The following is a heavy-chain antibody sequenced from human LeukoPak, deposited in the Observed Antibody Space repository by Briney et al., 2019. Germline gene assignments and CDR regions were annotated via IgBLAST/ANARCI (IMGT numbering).Heavy chain of an antibody. Sequence: GWSLRLSCAASGFSFGSYWMHWVRQAPGKGRVWVSRINTDGGSTTYADSVKGRFTISRDNAKNTLYLQMNSLRAEDTAVYYCARDWGVPAAIDYWGQGTLVTVSS. CDR3: ARDWGVPAAIDY. J-gene: IGHJ4*02. CDR2: INTDGGST. V-gene: IGHV3-74*01. CDR1: GFSFGSYW. D-gene: IGHD2-2*01.